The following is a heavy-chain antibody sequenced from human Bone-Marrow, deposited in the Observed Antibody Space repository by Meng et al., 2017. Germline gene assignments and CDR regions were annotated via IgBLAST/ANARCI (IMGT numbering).Heavy chain of an antibody. CDR1: NDSIRSGDYY. D-gene: IGHD3-16*01. V-gene: IGHV4-30-4*01. J-gene: IGHJ4*02. CDR3: ARDDGSGWGGY. CDR2: IYYSGTT. Sequence: QVQLQESGPGLVKPSQTLSLTCTVSNDSIRSGDYYWSWIRQPPGKGLEWIGFIYYSGTTYYNPSLKSRVTISVDTSKNQFSLNLSSVTAADTAVYYCARDDGSGWGGYWGQGTLVTVSS.